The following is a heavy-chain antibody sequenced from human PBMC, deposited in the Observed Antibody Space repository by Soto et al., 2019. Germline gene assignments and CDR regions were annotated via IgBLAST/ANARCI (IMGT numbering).Heavy chain of an antibody. CDR2: IDYSGST. J-gene: IGHJ4*02. V-gene: IGHV4-61*01. CDR1: GGSVSSGSYY. Sequence: QVQLQESGPGLAKPSESLSLTCTVSGGSVSSGSYYWSWIRQPPGKTLEWIGFIDYSGSTNYNPSLKSRVTISIDTSKNQFSLRLNSGTAADTAVYYCARDRSFGSGSYSDYWGQGTLVTVSS. CDR3: ARDRSFGSGSYSDY. D-gene: IGHD3-10*01.